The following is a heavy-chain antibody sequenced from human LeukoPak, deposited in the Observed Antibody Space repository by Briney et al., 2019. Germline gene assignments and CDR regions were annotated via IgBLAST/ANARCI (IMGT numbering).Heavy chain of an antibody. CDR3: ARLYADITIAVAGEFDY. J-gene: IGHJ4*02. D-gene: IGHD6-19*01. V-gene: IGHV4-38-2*01. Sequence: SETLSLTCAVAGYSISSGYYWGWIRQPPGKGLEWIGSIYHSGSTYYNPPLKSRVTISVDTSKNQFSLKLSSVTAADTAVYYCARLYADITIAVAGEFDYWGQGTLVTVSS. CDR1: GYSISSGYY. CDR2: IYHSGST.